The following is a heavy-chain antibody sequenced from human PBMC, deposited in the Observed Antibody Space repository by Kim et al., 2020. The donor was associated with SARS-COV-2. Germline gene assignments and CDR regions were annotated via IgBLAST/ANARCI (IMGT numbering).Heavy chain of an antibody. J-gene: IGHJ4*02. V-gene: IGHV4-61*01. CDR1: GGSVSSGSYY. Sequence: SETLSLTCTVSGGSVSSGSYYWSWIRQPPGKGLEWIGYIYYSGSTNYNPSLKSRVTISVDTSKNQFSLKLSSVTAADTAVYYCARRIKLGGTITMVRGVENFDYWGQGTLVTVSS. CDR2: IYYSGST. D-gene: IGHD3-10*01. CDR3: ARRIKLGGTITMVRGVENFDY.